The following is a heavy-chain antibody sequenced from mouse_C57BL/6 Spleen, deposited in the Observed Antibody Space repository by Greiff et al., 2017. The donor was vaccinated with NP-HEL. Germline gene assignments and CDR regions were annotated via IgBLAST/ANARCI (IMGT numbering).Heavy chain of an antibody. CDR1: GYTFTDYE. D-gene: IGHD2-2*01. CDR3: TRGYGLRFDY. J-gene: IGHJ2*01. V-gene: IGHV1-15*01. CDR2: IDPETGGT. Sequence: QVQLQQSGAELVRPGASVTLSCKASGYTFTDYEMHWVKQTPVHGLEWIGAIDPETGGTAYNQKFKGKAILTADKSSSTAYMELRSLTSEDSAVYYCTRGYGLRFDYWGQGTTLTVSS.